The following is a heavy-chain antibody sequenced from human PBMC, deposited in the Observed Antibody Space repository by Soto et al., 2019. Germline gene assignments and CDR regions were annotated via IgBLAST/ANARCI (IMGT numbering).Heavy chain of an antibody. Sequence: PSETLSLTCTVSGASISSYYWTWLRQPPGKGLEWIGYIYHSGITNSNPYLKSRLTMSVDTSKNQFSLNLISVTAADTAVYYCARDLTGGGVFDAWGKGTLVTVSS. CDR1: GASISSYY. D-gene: IGHD3-16*01. CDR2: IYHSGIT. CDR3: ARDLTGGGVFDA. J-gene: IGHJ5*02. V-gene: IGHV4-59*01.